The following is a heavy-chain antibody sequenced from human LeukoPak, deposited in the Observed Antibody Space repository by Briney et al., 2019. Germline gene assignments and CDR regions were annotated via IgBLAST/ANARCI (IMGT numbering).Heavy chain of an antibody. CDR2: IIPIFGTA. V-gene: IGHV1-69*13. Sequence: GASVKVSSKASGDTFSSYAISWVRQAPGQGLELMGGIIPIFGTANYAQKFQGRVTITADESTSTAYMELSSLRSEDTAVYYCAIIPAAMPRYYYYGMDVWGKGTTVTVSS. CDR3: AIIPAAMPRYYYYGMDV. D-gene: IGHD2-2*01. J-gene: IGHJ6*04. CDR1: GDTFSSYA.